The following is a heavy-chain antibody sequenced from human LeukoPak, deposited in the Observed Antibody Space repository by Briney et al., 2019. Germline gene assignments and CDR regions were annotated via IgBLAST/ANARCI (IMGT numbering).Heavy chain of an antibody. D-gene: IGHD6-13*01. CDR1: GGTFSSYA. J-gene: IGHJ6*02. V-gene: IGHV1-8*02. Sequence: GSSVKVSCKASGGTFSSYAINWVRQATGQGLEWMGWMNPNSGNTGYAQKFQGRVTMTRNTSISTAYMELSSLRSEDTAVYYCARERGASSWYPTANYYYYGMDVWGQGTTVTVSS. CDR2: MNPNSGNT. CDR3: ARERGASSWYPTANYYYYGMDV.